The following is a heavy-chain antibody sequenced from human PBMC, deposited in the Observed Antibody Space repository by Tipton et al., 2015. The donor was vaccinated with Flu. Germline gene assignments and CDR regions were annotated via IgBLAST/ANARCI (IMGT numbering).Heavy chain of an antibody. D-gene: IGHD6-13*01. CDR1: GGSFSGYY. CDR2: INHSGST. Sequence: TLSLTCAVYGGSFSGYYWSWIRQPPGKGLEWIREINHSGSTNYNPSLKSRVTISVDTSKNQFSLKLSSVTAADTAVYYCARVGSAAAGTNWGQGTLVTVSS. J-gene: IGHJ4*02. CDR3: ARVGSAAAGTN. V-gene: IGHV4-34*01.